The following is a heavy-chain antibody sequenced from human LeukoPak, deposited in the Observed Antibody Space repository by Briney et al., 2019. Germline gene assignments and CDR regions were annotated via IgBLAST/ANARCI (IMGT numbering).Heavy chain of an antibody. CDR3: AREKEQGLAYDAFDI. Sequence: SLTLSLTCAISGDSVSSNSAAWNWIRQSPSRGLEWLGRPYYRFKWYNDYAVSVKGRITINPDTSKNQFSLQLNSVTPEDTAVYYCAREKEQGLAYDAFDIWGQGPMVTV. CDR2: PYYRFKWYN. CDR1: GDSVSSNSAA. J-gene: IGHJ3*02. V-gene: IGHV6-1*01. D-gene: IGHD6-19*01.